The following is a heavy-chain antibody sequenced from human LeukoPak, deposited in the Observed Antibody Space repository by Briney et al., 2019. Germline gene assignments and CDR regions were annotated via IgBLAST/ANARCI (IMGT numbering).Heavy chain of an antibody. V-gene: IGHV4-34*01. Sequence: SETLSLTCAVYGGSFSGYYWSWIRQPPGKRLEWIGEINHSGSTNYNPSLKSRVTISVDTSKNQFSLKLSSVTAADTAVYYCARGQGITMIVVVIGNWFDPWGQGTLVTVSS. CDR2: INHSGST. J-gene: IGHJ5*02. CDR3: ARGQGITMIVVVIGNWFDP. CDR1: GGSFSGYY. D-gene: IGHD3-22*01.